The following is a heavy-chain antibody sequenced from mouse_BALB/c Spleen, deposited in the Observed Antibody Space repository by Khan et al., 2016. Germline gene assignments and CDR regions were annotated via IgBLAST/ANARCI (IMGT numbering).Heavy chain of an antibody. CDR3: DTYARYLFDY. V-gene: IGHV3-8*02. D-gene: IGHD2-10*02. Sequence: EVQLQESGPSLVKPSQTLSLTCSVTGDSITSGYWNWIRKFPGNKLEYMGYISYIGSTYYNPSLKSRISITRDTYKNQYYLQLNSVTTEDTATYSCDTYARYLFDYWGQGTNLTVSS. CDR2: ISYIGST. J-gene: IGHJ2*01. CDR1: GDSITSGY.